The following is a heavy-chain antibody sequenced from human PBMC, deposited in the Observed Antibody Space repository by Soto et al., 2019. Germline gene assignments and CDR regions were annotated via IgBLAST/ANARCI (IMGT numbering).Heavy chain of an antibody. CDR2: IYYSGST. CDR3: ARERTYYDILTGYYPNWFDP. V-gene: IGHV4-31*03. CDR1: GGSISSGGYY. Sequence: QVQLQESGPGLVKPSQTLSLTCTVSGGSISSGGYYWSWIRQHPGKGLEWIGYIYYSGSTYYNPSLKSRVTISVDTSKNQFSLKLGSVTAADTAVYYCARERTYYDILTGYYPNWFDPWGQGTLVTVSS. J-gene: IGHJ5*02. D-gene: IGHD3-9*01.